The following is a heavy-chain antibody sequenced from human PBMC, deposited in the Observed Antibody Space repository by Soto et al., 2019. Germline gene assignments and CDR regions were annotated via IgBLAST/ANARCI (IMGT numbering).Heavy chain of an antibody. CDR1: GFTFDDHG. CDR2: ITWNGATT. V-gene: IGHV3-20*04. Sequence: EVQLVESGGGVVRPGGSLRLSCAASGFTFDDHGMTWVRQAPGKGLEWVSGITWNGATTGYADSVKGRFTISRDKAKNSLYLQMNSLRVEDTALYYCARDGGVVVAVDAFDVWGQGTMVTVSS. CDR3: ARDGGVVVAVDAFDV. D-gene: IGHD6-19*01. J-gene: IGHJ3*01.